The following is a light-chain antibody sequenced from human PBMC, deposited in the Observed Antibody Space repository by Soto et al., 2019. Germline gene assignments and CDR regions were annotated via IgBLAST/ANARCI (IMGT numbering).Light chain of an antibody. CDR2: EAS. CDR3: LREQCYHSRT. Sequence: PSTLYASVGDRVTINCRARQSMSTWMALYQQKPGKAPELLIYEASGLERGGPSRFSGSGSGTDFALTISSRRLHDFATSYYLREQCYHSRTFGLGTKVDIK. J-gene: IGKJ2*02. V-gene: IGKV1-5*03. CDR1: QSMSTW.